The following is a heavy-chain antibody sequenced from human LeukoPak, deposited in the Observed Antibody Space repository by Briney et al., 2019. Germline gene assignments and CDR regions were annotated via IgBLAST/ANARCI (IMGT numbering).Heavy chain of an antibody. Sequence: ASVEVSCKASGYTFTGYYMHWVQQAPGQGLEWMGWINPNSGGTNYAQKFQGRVTMTRDTSISTAYMELSRLRSDDTAVYYCARSGYSGYDSGGYWGQGTLVTVSS. D-gene: IGHD5-12*01. CDR1: GYTFTGYY. J-gene: IGHJ4*02. CDR3: ARSGYSGYDSGGY. CDR2: INPNSGGT. V-gene: IGHV1-2*02.